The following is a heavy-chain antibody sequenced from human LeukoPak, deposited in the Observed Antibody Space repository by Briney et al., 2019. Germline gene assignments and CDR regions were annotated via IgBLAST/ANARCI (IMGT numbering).Heavy chain of an antibody. J-gene: IGHJ4*02. V-gene: IGHV4-30-2*01. Sequence: PSETLSLTCAVSGGSISSGGYSWSWIRQPPGKGLEWIGYIYHSGSTYYNPSLKSRVTISVDRSKNQFSLKLSSVTAADTAVYYCASQMSCTSVSFWGQGTLVPVSS. D-gene: IGHD2-2*01. CDR1: GGSISSGGYS. CDR3: ASQMSCTSVSF. CDR2: IYHSGST.